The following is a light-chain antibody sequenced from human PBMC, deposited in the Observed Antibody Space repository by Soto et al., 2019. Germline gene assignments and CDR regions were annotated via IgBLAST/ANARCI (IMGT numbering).Light chain of an antibody. Sequence: EIVMTQSPATLSVSPGARATLSCRASQSVSSNLAWYQQKPGQAPRLLIYGASTRATGIPARFSGSGSGTEFTLTISSLEPEDFAVYYCQRRSNWSTTFGQGTKVDIK. V-gene: IGKV3-15*01. CDR1: QSVSSN. J-gene: IGKJ1*01. CDR2: GAS. CDR3: QRRSNWSTT.